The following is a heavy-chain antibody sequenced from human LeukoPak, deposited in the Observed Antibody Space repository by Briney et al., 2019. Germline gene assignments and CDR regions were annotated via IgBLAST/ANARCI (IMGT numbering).Heavy chain of an antibody. D-gene: IGHD2-15*01. CDR1: GGSFSGYY. V-gene: IGHV4-34*01. CDR2: INHSGST. Sequence: SETLSLTCAVYGGSFSGYYWSWIRQPPGKGLEWIGEINHSGSTNYNPSLKSRVTISVDTSKNQFSLKLSSVTAADTAVYYCAILPILEGYCSGGSCYLGSGAFDIWGQGTMVTVSS. J-gene: IGHJ3*02. CDR3: AILPILEGYCSGGSCYLGSGAFDI.